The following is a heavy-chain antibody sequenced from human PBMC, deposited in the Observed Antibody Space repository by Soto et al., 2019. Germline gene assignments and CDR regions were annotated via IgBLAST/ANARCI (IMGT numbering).Heavy chain of an antibody. D-gene: IGHD2-15*01. CDR1: GGSFSGYY. V-gene: IGHV4-34*01. CDR3: ARLDAVVVGGTGAFDI. J-gene: IGHJ3*02. Sequence: SETLSLTCAVYGGSFSGYYWSWIRQPPGKGLERIGEINHSGGTKYNPSLKSRVSTSVDTSKNQFSLNLSSVTAADTALYYCARLDAVVVGGTGAFDIWGQGTMVTVSS. CDR2: INHSGGT.